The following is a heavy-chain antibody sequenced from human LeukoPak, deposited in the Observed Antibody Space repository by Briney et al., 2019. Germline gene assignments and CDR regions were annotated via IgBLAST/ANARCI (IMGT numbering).Heavy chain of an antibody. D-gene: IGHD6-19*01. V-gene: IGHV3-30*02. CDR2: IRFDGSHK. CDR1: GFTFSSYG. CDR3: AKDVLSGWYGGVFDY. Sequence: PGGSLRLSCAASGFTFSSYGMHWVRQAPGKGLEWVASIRFDGSHKSYADSVKGRFTISRDYSKNTLYLQMNSLRAEDTAVYYCAKDVLSGWYGGVFDYWGQGTLVTVSS. J-gene: IGHJ4*02.